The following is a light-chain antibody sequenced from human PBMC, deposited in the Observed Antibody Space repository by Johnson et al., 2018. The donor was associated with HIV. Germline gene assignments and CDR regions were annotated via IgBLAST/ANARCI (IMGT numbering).Light chain of an antibody. CDR1: SSNIGNNY. J-gene: IGLJ1*01. Sequence: QSVLTQPPSVSAAAGQKVTISCSGSSSNIGNNYVAWYQQVPGTAPKLLIYDNNRRPSGVPDRFSGSKSGTSATLGITGLQTGDEADYYCETWDSSLSGYYVFGTGTKLTVL. CDR3: ETWDSSLSGYYV. CDR2: DNN. V-gene: IGLV1-51*01.